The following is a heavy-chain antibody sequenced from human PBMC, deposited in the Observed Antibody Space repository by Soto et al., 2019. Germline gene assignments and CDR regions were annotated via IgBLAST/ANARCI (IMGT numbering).Heavy chain of an antibody. V-gene: IGHV4-59*01. CDR3: ARGEDAFFYYGLDV. Sequence: KPSETLSLTXTVSGGSISSYYWSWIRQPAGKGLEWIAYIYDTGISGYTPSTSYNPSLKSRVTMSVDTSKSQFSLKLTSVTAADTAVYYCARGEDAFFYYGLDVWGQGITVTVSS. J-gene: IGHJ6*02. CDR2: IYDTGISGYTPST. CDR1: GGSISSYY.